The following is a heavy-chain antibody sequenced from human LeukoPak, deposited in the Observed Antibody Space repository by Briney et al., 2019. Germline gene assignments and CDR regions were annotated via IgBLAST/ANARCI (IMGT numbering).Heavy chain of an antibody. CDR2: IRYDGSNK. CDR1: GFSFSSFG. CDR3: AKAAGYCSSNDPCWFDP. D-gene: IGHD2-2*01. Sequence: PGGSLRLSCAASGFSFSSFGMSWDRQAIGKGLQWVAFIRYDGSNKYYADSVKGRFTISRDNSKNTLYLQMNSLRAEDTAVYYCAKAAGYCSSNDPCWFDPWGQGTLVTVSS. V-gene: IGHV3-30*02. J-gene: IGHJ5*02.